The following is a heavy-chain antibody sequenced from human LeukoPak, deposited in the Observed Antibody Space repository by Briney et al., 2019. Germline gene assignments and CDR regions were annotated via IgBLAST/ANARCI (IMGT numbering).Heavy chain of an antibody. CDR1: GGSISNNNYL. CDR2: IYYRGST. J-gene: IGHJ1*01. Sequence: SETLSLTCTVSGGSISNNNYLWGWIRQPPGKGLEWIGSIYYRGSTYYNPSLKSRVTISVDTSKSQFSLKLSSVTAADTAVYYCARDESEYFQHWGQGTLVTVSS. CDR3: ARDESEYFQH. V-gene: IGHV4-39*02.